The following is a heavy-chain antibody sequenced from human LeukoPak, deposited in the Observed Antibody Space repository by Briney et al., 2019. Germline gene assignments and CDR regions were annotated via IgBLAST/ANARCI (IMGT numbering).Heavy chain of an antibody. CDR2: ISSSSSTI. Sequence: GGSLRLSCAASGFTFSSYSMNWVRQAPGKGLEWVSYISSSSSTIYYADSVKGRFTISRDNAKNSLYLQMNSLRAEDTAVYYCARNLRLVPAAEYYFDYWGQGTLVTVSS. CDR3: ARNLRLVPAAEYYFDY. J-gene: IGHJ4*02. V-gene: IGHV3-48*04. CDR1: GFTFSSYS. D-gene: IGHD2-2*01.